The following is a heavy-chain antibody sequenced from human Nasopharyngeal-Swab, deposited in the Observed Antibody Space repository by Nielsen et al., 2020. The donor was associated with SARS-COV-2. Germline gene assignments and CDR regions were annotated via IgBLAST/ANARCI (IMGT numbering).Heavy chain of an antibody. CDR2: IYYSGST. D-gene: IGHD3-3*01. V-gene: IGHV4-39*01. J-gene: IGHJ5*02. Sequence: WIRQPPGKGLEWIGSIYYSGSTYYNPSLKSRVTISVDTSKNQFSLKLSFVTAADTAVYYCARHGLSGITIFGVVIPKNWFDPWGQGTLVTVSS. CDR3: ARHGLSGITIFGVVIPKNWFDP.